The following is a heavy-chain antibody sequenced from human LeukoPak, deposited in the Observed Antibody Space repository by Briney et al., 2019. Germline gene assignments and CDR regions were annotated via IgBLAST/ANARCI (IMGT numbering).Heavy chain of an antibody. V-gene: IGHV1-18*01. D-gene: IGHD3-22*01. J-gene: IGHJ3*02. CDR1: GYTFTSYG. CDR3: ARDSAMTTYYYDSSGRLGAFDI. Sequence: ASVKVSCKASGYTFTSYGISWVRQAPGQGLEWIGWISAYNGNTNYAQKLQGRVTMTTDTSTSAAYMELRSLRSDDTAVYYCARDSAMTTYYYDSSGRLGAFDIWGQGTMVTVSS. CDR2: ISAYNGNT.